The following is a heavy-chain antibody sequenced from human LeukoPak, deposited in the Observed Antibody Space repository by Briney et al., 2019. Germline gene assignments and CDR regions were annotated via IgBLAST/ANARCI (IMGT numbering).Heavy chain of an antibody. J-gene: IGHJ4*02. CDR3: ARTKARVIAPDY. Sequence: GGSLRLSCAASGFTVSSNYMSWVRQVPGKGLEWVSVIYSGGSTYYADSVKGRFTISRDNSKNTLYLQMNSLRAEDTAVYYCARTKARVIAPDYWGQGTLVTVSS. V-gene: IGHV3-66*01. CDR2: IYSGGST. D-gene: IGHD3-16*02. CDR1: GFTVSSNY.